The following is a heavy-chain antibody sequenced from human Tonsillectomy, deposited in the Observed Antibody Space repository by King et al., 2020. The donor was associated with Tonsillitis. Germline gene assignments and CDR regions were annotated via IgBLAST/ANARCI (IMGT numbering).Heavy chain of an antibody. CDR1: GYRFNSHG. V-gene: IGHV5-51*01. CDR2: IYPDDSDT. CDR3: ATLSKGGYTYGNHFYGMDV. D-gene: IGHD5-18*01. J-gene: IGHJ6*02. Sequence: VQLVESGAEVKKPGESLKISCKGSGYRFNSHGIGWVRQMPGKGLEWMGIIYPDDSDTRYSPSFQGQVTMSADKTISTAYLQWSSLKASDTAMYYCATLSKGGYTYGNHFYGMDVWGQGTTVTVSS.